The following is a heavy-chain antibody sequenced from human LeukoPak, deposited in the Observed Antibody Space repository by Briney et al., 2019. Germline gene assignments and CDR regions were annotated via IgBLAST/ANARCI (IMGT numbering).Heavy chain of an antibody. V-gene: IGHV3-23*01. D-gene: IGHD6-19*01. CDR1: GFTFSSYA. CDR3: AKDKGRLAVAGHFDY. J-gene: IGHJ4*02. Sequence: HPGGSLRLSCAASGFTFSSYAMSWVRQAPGKGLEWVSGASDSGDRTYNADSVKGRFTISRDNSKNTLYLQMNSLRAEDTAIYYCAKDKGRLAVAGHFDYWGQGTLVTVSS. CDR2: ASDSGDRT.